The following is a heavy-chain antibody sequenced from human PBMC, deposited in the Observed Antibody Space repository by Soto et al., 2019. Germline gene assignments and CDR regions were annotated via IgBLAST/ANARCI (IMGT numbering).Heavy chain of an antibody. CDR2: IYSGGST. CDR1: GFTVSSNY. D-gene: IGHD4-17*01. CDR3: ARAGLTVTTDYYYHMDV. Sequence: EVQLVESGGGLVQPGGSLRLSCAASGFTVSSNYMSWVRQAPGKGLEWVSVIYSGGSTYYADSVKGRFTISRDNSKNTLYLQMNRLRAEDTAVYYCARAGLTVTTDYYYHMDVWGKGTTVTVSS. V-gene: IGHV3-66*01. J-gene: IGHJ6*03.